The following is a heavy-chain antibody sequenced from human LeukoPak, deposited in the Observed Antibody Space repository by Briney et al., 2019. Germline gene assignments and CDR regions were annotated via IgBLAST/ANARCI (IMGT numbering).Heavy chain of an antibody. Sequence: GGSLRLSCAASGFTFSSYSMNWVRQAPGKGLEWVSSISSSSSYIYYADSVKGRFTISRDNAKNSLYLRMSSLRAEDTALYFCGRELTVTTREYYLDLWGQGTLVTVSS. CDR1: GFTFSSYS. V-gene: IGHV3-21*01. J-gene: IGHJ4*02. D-gene: IGHD1-20*01. CDR2: ISSSSSYI. CDR3: GRELTVTTREYYLDL.